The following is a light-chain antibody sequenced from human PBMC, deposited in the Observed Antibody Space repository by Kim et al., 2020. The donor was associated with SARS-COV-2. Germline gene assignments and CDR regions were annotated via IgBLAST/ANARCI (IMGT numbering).Light chain of an antibody. J-gene: IGLJ1*01. V-gene: IGLV2-14*03. CDR1: SSDVGGYNY. CDR2: DVT. CDR3: SSYRSSGYV. Sequence: QSALTQPASVSGSPGQSITMSCTGTSSDVGGYNYVSWYQQYPGKAPKLMIYDVTKRPSGVSNRFSGSKSGNTASLTISGLQAEDEADYYCSSYRSSGYVFGTGTKVTVL.